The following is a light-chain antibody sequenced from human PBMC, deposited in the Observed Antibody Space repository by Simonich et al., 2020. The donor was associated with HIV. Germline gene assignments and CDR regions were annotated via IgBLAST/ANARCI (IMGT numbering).Light chain of an antibody. J-gene: IGKJ5*01. V-gene: IGKV1-13*02. CDR1: QGISSA. CDR3: QQFNSYPPT. Sequence: AIQLTQSPSSLSASVGDRVTITCRASQGISSAVAWYQQKPGKAPKLLIYDASSLESGVPSRFSGSGSGTDFTLTISSLQPEDFATYYCQQFNSYPPTFGQGTRLEIK. CDR2: DAS.